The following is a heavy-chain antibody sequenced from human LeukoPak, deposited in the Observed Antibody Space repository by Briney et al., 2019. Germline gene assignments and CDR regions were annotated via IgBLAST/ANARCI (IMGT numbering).Heavy chain of an antibody. Sequence: GGALRLSCAASGFTFSSYTMHWVRQAPGKGLEYVSAISSSGGSTYFANSVKGRFTISRDNSKNTLYLQMGSLRDEDMAVYYCARVSDSGRWYYDHWGQGTVVTVSA. CDR1: GFTFSSYT. CDR2: ISSSGGST. J-gene: IGHJ4*02. CDR3: ARVSDSGRWYYDH. D-gene: IGHD6-13*01. V-gene: IGHV3-64*01.